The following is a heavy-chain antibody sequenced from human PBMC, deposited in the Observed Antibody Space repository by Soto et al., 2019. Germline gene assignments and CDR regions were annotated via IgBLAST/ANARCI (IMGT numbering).Heavy chain of an antibody. J-gene: IGHJ4*02. CDR2: IKRDGSEK. Sequence: EVQLVESGGGLVQPGGSLRLSCAASGFTFGSNWMSWVRQAPGKGLEWVANIKRDGSEKYYVDSVKGRFTISRDNAKNTLYLQMNSLRPDDTAVNYCASLEWESTGYADYWGQGTLVTVSS. CDR1: GFTFGSNW. D-gene: IGHD3-3*01. CDR3: ASLEWESTGYADY. V-gene: IGHV3-7*03.